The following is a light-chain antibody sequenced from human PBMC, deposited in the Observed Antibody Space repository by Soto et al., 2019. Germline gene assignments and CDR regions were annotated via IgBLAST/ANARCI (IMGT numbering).Light chain of an antibody. Sequence: EIVMTQSPATPSVSPGERATLSCRASQSVYSMLAWYQQKPGQAPRLLIYDASTRATGIPASFSGSGSGTEFTLTISSLQSQDFAVYYCQQYYKWPLTFGGGTKVDI. CDR3: QQYYKWPLT. CDR1: QSVYSM. V-gene: IGKV3-15*01. CDR2: DAS. J-gene: IGKJ4*01.